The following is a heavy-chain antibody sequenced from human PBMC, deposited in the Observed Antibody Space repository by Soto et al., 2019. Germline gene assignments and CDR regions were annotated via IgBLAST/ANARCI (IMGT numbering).Heavy chain of an antibody. J-gene: IGHJ4*01. CDR1: GGTFSSYA. CDR3: ARALNDSSNYPLVY. D-gene: IGHD4-4*01. CDR2: IIPIFGTA. Sequence: QVQLVQSGAEVKKPGSSVKVSCKASGGTFSSYAISWVRQAPGQGLEWMGGIIPIFGTANYAQTFQGRVTITADDSTSTAYMALSSLRTAATLVYYCARALNDSSNYPLVYCGHGTLVTVSS. V-gene: IGHV1-69*01.